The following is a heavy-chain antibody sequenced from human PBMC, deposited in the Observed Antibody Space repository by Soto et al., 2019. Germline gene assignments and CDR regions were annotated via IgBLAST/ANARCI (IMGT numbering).Heavy chain of an antibody. CDR1: GGSISSSSYY. J-gene: IGHJ5*02. V-gene: IGHV4-39*01. Sequence: QLQLQESGPGLVKPSETLSLTCTVSGGSISSSSYYWGWIRQPPGKGLEWIGSIYYSGRTYYNPSLKSRVTISVDTSKNQFALKLSSVTAADTAVYYCARHGVNWGSGNWFDPWGQGTLVTVSS. D-gene: IGHD7-27*01. CDR2: IYYSGRT. CDR3: ARHGVNWGSGNWFDP.